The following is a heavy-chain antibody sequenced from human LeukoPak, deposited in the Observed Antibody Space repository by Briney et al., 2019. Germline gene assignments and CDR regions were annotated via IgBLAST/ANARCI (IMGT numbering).Heavy chain of an antibody. CDR3: ASLGHCSGGNCYTYYFDA. J-gene: IGHJ4*02. Sequence: PVKVSCKASGGTFSNYGISWVRQAPGQGLEWMGGIIPISRTVQYAQKFRDRVTLTADESTNTAFMELSSLRSEDTATYYCASLGHCSGGNCYTYYFDAWGQGTLVTVSS. CDR2: IIPISRTV. CDR1: GGTFSNYG. D-gene: IGHD2-15*01. V-gene: IGHV1-69*13.